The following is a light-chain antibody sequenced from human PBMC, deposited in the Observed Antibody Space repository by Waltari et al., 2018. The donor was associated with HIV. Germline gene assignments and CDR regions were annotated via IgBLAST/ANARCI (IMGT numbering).Light chain of an antibody. CDR2: EVS. J-gene: IGLJ2*01. CDR1: SSDVGSYNL. Sequence: QSALTQPASVSGSPGQSITISCPGTSSDVGSYNLVSWYHQHPGKAPTLRIDEVSNRPSGVSNRFSGAKSGNTASLTISGLQAEAEADYYCCSYAGSSTVVFGGGTKLTVL. CDR3: CSYAGSSTVV. V-gene: IGLV2-23*02.